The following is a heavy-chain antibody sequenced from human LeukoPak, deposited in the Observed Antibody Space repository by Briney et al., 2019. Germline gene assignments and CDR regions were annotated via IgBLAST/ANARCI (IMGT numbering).Heavy chain of an antibody. CDR2: IIPIFGTA. Sequence: SVKVSCKASGGTFSSYAISWVRQAPGQGLEWMGGIIPIFGTANYAQKFQGRVTITADESTSTAYMELSRLKSDDTAFYYCAKYYYDSYEGYYFDYWGQGTLVTVSS. CDR1: GGTFSSYA. J-gene: IGHJ4*02. CDR3: AKYYYDSYEGYYFDY. D-gene: IGHD3-22*01. V-gene: IGHV1-69*13.